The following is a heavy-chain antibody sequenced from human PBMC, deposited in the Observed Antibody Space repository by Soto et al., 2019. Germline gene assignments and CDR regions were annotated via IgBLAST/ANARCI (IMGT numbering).Heavy chain of an antibody. CDR2: ILPDFGTT. V-gene: IGHV1-69*13. CDR1: GGTLSDYP. J-gene: IGHJ5*02. CDR3: ARGYCAYATCNNWILNWLDP. Sequence: AVKVSCKASGGTLSDYPINGVRQAPGQGRGGVGGILPDFGTTVYAQKFQGRLTITAAESTNTAYMELSALSPEDTAIFYCARGYCAYATCNNWILNWLDPWGQGTLVTVSS. D-gene: IGHD5-18*01.